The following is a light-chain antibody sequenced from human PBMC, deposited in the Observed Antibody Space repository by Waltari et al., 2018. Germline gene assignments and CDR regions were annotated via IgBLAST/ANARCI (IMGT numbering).Light chain of an antibody. Sequence: QSALTQPASVSGSPGPSTPIPCTGTSSAVGGYNYASWYQQHPGKAPKLMIYDVSNRPSGVSNRFSGSKSGNTASLTISGLQAEDEADYYCSSYISSSTLELFGGGTSLTVL. V-gene: IGLV2-14*03. CDR1: SSAVGGYNY. J-gene: IGLJ2*01. CDR3: SSYISSSTLEL. CDR2: DVS.